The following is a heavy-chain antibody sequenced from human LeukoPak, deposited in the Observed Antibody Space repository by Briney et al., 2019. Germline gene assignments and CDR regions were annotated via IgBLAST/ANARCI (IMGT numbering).Heavy chain of an antibody. D-gene: IGHD3-10*01. CDR1: GYTFSVTGWY. J-gene: IGHJ4*02. CDR3: ARDGPAQMVDFDY. CDR2: IYPYTGAT. V-gene: IGHV1-2*02. Sequence: DSVKVSCKATGYTFSVTGWYLYWLRQAPGQGLECMGWIYPYTGATHYAQKFQGRVAMTRDTSISTAYMELSRLRPDDTAVYYCARDGPAQMVDFDYWGQGTLVTVSS.